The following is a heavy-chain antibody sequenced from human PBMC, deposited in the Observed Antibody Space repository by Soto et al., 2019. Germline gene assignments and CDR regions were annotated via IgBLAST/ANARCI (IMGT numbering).Heavy chain of an antibody. V-gene: IGHV1-69*02. J-gene: IGHJ3*02. CDR1: GRTFSSYT. CDR3: ARGLGVPLVAGTDDAFDI. Sequence: QVQLVQSGVEVKMPGSSVKVSCEASGRTFSSYTISWVRQAPGQGLEWMGRIIPILGIANYTQKFQGRVTITADKSTSTVYMEVSSLRSEDTAIYYCARGLGVPLVAGTDDAFDIWGRGTMVTVSS. CDR2: IIPILGIA. D-gene: IGHD6-19*01.